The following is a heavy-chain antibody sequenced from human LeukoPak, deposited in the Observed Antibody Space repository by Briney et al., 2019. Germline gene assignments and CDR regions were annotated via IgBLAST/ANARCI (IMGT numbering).Heavy chain of an antibody. CDR2: ISSSSSTI. Sequence: GGSLRLSCAASGFTFSSYSMNWVRQAPGKGLEWVSYISSSSSTIYYADSVKGRFTISRDNAKNSLYLQMNSLRAEDTAVYYCARSFHYYDSSGYYSISGIDYWGQGTLVTVSS. CDR1: GFTFSSYS. CDR3: ARSFHYYDSSGYYSISGIDY. J-gene: IGHJ4*02. D-gene: IGHD3-22*01. V-gene: IGHV3-48*01.